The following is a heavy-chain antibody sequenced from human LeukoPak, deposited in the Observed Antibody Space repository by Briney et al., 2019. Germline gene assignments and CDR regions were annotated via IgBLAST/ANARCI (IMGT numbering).Heavy chain of an antibody. V-gene: IGHV3-23*01. Sequence: GGSLRLSCAASGVTLSSYAMSWARRAPGKGLEWVSGISSSGSGGNTYYADSVKGRFTISRDNSKNTLYLQMNSLRAEDTAVYYCAKSGYSSSWYPPSYFDYWGQGTLVTVSS. D-gene: IGHD6-13*01. CDR3: AKSGYSSSWYPPSYFDY. CDR1: GVTLSSYA. CDR2: ISSSGSGGNT. J-gene: IGHJ4*02.